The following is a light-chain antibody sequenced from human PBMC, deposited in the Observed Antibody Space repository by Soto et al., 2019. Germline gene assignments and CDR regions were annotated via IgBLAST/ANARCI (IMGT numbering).Light chain of an antibody. J-gene: IGLJ2*01. V-gene: IGLV2-23*01. CDR2: EGS. CDR3: CSYAGSSTVV. Sequence: QSALTQPASVSWSPGQSITISCTGTSSDVGSYNLVSWYQQHPGKAPKLMSYEGSKRPSGVSDRFSGSKSGNTASLTISGLQAEDEADYYCCSYAGSSTVVFGGGTKLTVL. CDR1: SSDVGSYNL.